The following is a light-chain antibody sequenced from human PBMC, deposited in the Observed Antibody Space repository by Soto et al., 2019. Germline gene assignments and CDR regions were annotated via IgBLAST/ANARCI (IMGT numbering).Light chain of an antibody. CDR1: QSIVNW. V-gene: IGKV1-5*03. CDR3: QQYDSHPMYT. Sequence: DIQMTQSPSTLSASVGDRVTITCRARQSIVNWLAWYQQKPGKAPNLLIYKTSTLQRGVPSRCSGSGSGTEFTLTISSLQPDDFATYYCQQYDSHPMYTFGQGTKVEI. J-gene: IGKJ2*01. CDR2: KTS.